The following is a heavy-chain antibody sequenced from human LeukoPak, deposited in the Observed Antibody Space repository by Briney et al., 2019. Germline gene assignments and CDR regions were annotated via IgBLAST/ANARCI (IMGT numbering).Heavy chain of an antibody. V-gene: IGHV3-33*01. D-gene: IGHD5-24*01. J-gene: IGHJ4*02. Sequence: PGRSLRLSCAASGFNLSTYGMHWVRQAPGKGLEWVAVIWYDGRNKYYADSVKGRFTISRDNSKNTLYLQMNSLRAEDTAVYYCAREADDGVYYFDCWGQGTLATVSS. CDR2: IWYDGRNK. CDR1: GFNLSTYG. CDR3: AREADDGVYYFDC.